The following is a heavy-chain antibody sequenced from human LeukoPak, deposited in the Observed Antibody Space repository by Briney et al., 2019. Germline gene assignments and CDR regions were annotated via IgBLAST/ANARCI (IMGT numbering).Heavy chain of an antibody. CDR2: LHSGASV. Sequence: GGSLRLSCAVSGFTVRSSYMSWVRQAPGKGLEWVSILHSGASVYYTDSVKGRFTISRDNSRNTLYLQMNSLRAEDTAVYYCARDAVDTANAVWGQGTTVTVSS. CDR3: ARDAVDTANAV. CDR1: GFTVRSSY. V-gene: IGHV3-53*01. J-gene: IGHJ6*02. D-gene: IGHD5-18*01.